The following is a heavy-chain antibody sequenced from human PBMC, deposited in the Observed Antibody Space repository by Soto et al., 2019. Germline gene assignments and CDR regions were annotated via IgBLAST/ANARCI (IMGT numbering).Heavy chain of an antibody. CDR2: IYHSGST. V-gene: IGHV4-30-2*01. J-gene: IGHJ4*02. CDR3: VGSGSSSDGYFDY. CDR1: GGCISSGGYS. Sequence: PLSLTGAGSGGCISSGGYSWSWIRQPPGKGLEWIGYIYHSGSTYYNPSLKSRVTISVDRSKNQFYLKLSSVTAADTAVYYWVGSGSSSDGYFDYWGQGTLVTVSS. D-gene: IGHD6-6*01.